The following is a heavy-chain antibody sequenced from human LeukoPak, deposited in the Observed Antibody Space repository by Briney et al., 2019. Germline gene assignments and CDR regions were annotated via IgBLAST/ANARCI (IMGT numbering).Heavy chain of an antibody. CDR1: GGSISSYY. CDR3: ASGPYYDSSGYYLGAFDI. Sequence: MASETLSLTCTVSGGSISSYYWSWIRQPPGKGLEWIGYIYYSGSTNYNPSLKGRVTISVDTSKNQFSLKLSSVTAADTAVYYCASGPYYDSSGYYLGAFDIWGQGTMVTVSS. D-gene: IGHD3-22*01. J-gene: IGHJ3*02. V-gene: IGHV4-59*01. CDR2: IYYSGST.